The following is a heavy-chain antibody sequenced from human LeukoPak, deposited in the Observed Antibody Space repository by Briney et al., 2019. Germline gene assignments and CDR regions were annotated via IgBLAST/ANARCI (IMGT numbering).Heavy chain of an antibody. D-gene: IGHD2-21*01. CDR2: ISSSGSST. V-gene: IGHV3-23*01. Sequence: PGGSLRLSCVASGITFSTYAMSWVRQAPGKGLEWVSVISSSGSSTYYADSVKGRFTISRDNAKNSLYLQMNSLRAEDTAVYYCARGFRGYYFDYWGQGTVVTVSS. CDR3: ARGFRGYYFDY. CDR1: GITFSTYA. J-gene: IGHJ4*02.